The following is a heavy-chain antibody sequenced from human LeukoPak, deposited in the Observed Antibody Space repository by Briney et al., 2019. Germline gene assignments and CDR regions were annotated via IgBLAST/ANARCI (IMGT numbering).Heavy chain of an antibody. CDR3: ARGDYYGSGSYFDY. V-gene: IGHV4-4*02. J-gene: IGHJ4*02. CDR2: INHSGST. Sequence: PSGTLSLSCAVSGGSISSSNWWSWVRQPPGKGLEWIGEINHSGSTNYNPSLKSRVTISVDTSKNQFSLKLSSVTAADTAVYYCARGDYYGSGSYFDYWGQGTLVTVSS. CDR1: GGSISSSNW. D-gene: IGHD3-10*01.